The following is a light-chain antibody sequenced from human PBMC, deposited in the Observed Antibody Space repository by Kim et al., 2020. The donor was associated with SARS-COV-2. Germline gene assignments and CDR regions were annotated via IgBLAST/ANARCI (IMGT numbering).Light chain of an antibody. CDR1: MSDIGGYNF. CDR2: DVS. Sequence: GQSITISCSRTMSDIGGYNFVSWYQQHPGNAPKLMIYDVSSRPSGVSNRFSGSKSGNTASLIISGLQAEDEADYYCSSYTSSTTVIFGGGTQLTVL. V-gene: IGLV2-14*03. CDR3: SSYTSSTTVI. J-gene: IGLJ2*01.